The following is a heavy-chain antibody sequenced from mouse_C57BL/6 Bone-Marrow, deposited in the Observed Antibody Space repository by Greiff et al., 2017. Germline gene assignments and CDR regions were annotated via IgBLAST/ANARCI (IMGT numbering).Heavy chain of an antibody. CDR3: AIPYYSNYWYFDV. CDR2: IYPGSGST. J-gene: IGHJ1*03. CDR1: GYTFTSYW. V-gene: IGHV1-55*01. D-gene: IGHD2-5*01. Sequence: QVQLQQPGAELVKPGASVKMSCKASGYTFTSYWITWVKQRPGQGLEWIGDIYPGSGSTNYNEKFKSKATLTVDTSSSTAYMQLSSLTSADSAVYYCAIPYYSNYWYFDVWGTGTTVSVSP.